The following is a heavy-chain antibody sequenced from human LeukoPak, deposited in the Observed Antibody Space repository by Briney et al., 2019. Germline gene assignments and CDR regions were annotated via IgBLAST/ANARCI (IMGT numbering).Heavy chain of an antibody. Sequence: SETLSLTCAVSGGSISSGGYSWSWIRQPPGKGLEWIGYIYHSGSTYYNPSLKSRVTISVDRSKNQFSLKLSSVTAADTAVYYCARGEGGESSGWPFDYWGQGTLVTVSS. V-gene: IGHV4-30-2*01. D-gene: IGHD6-19*01. CDR2: IYHSGST. CDR3: ARGEGGESSGWPFDY. J-gene: IGHJ4*02. CDR1: GGSISSGGYS.